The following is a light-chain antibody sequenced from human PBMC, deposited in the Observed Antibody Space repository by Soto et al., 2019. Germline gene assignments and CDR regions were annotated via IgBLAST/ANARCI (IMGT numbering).Light chain of an antibody. CDR1: SSDVGAYNY. Sequence: QSVLTQPASVSGSPGQSITISCTGTSSDVGAYNYVSWCQQHPGKAPKLMIYEVINRPSGVSIRFSGSKSGNTASLTISGLQAEDEADYYCGSYTSASTLVFGTGTKLTVL. CDR2: EVI. V-gene: IGLV2-14*01. CDR3: GSYTSASTLV. J-gene: IGLJ1*01.